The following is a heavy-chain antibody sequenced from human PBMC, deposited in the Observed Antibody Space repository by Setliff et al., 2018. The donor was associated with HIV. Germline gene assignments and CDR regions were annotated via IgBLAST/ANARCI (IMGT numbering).Heavy chain of an antibody. J-gene: IGHJ1*01. D-gene: IGHD2-15*01. CDR2: IYTSGTA. V-gene: IGHV4-4*08. Sequence: SETLSLTCTVSGVSGGSINNYQWSWIRQPPGKGLEWIGYIYTSGTANYSPSLKSRVTISVNISKNQFSLKLTSVTAADTAMYFCARDSPADGGNPGRFQRWGQGTLVTVSS. CDR1: GGSINNYQ. CDR3: ARDSPADGGNPGRFQR.